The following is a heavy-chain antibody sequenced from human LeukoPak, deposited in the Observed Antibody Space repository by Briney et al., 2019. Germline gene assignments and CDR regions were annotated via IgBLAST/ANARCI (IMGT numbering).Heavy chain of an antibody. Sequence: SETLSLTCNVSGYSISRGYFWGWIRQPPGKGLEWIGSVHHTGSTYYNPSLRSRVSISVDKSTNHISLEVTSVTAADTAVYYCARDRLSLGAFDIWGQGTMVTVSS. J-gene: IGHJ3*02. CDR1: GYSISRGYF. V-gene: IGHV4-38-2*02. CDR2: VHHTGST. D-gene: IGHD7-27*01. CDR3: ARDRLSLGAFDI.